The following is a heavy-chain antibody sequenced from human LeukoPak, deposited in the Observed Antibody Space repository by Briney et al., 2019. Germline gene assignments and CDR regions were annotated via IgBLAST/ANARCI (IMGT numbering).Heavy chain of an antibody. CDR2: IIPIFGTA. Sequence: SVKVSCKASGGTFSSYAISWVRQAPGPGLEWMGRIIPIFGTANYAQKFQGRVTITTDESTSTAYMQLSSLRSEVTTVYYCARDAGYTSSSPFEYWGQGTLLTVSS. CDR1: GGTFSSYA. D-gene: IGHD6-6*01. J-gene: IGHJ4*02. V-gene: IGHV1-69*05. CDR3: ARDAGYTSSSPFEY.